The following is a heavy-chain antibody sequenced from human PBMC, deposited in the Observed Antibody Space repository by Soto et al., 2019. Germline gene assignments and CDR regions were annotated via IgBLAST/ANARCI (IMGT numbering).Heavy chain of an antibody. J-gene: IGHJ5*02. D-gene: IGHD2-8*01. CDR3: AKDRSGRMYAMGYWFDP. CDR1: GFTFSSYA. Sequence: GGSLRLSCAASGFTFSSYAMSWVRQAPGKGLEWVSAISGSGGSTYYADSVKGRFTISRDNSKNTLYLQMNSLRAEDTAVYYCAKDRSGRMYAMGYWFDPWGQGTLVTVSS. CDR2: ISGSGGST. V-gene: IGHV3-23*01.